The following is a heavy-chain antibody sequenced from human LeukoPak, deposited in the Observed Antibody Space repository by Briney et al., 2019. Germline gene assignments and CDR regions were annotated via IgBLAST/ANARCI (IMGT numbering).Heavy chain of an antibody. CDR1: GFSFSDYV. V-gene: IGHV3-30*18. J-gene: IGHJ4*02. CDR3: AKDPRRYSRTGGYFDY. D-gene: IGHD6-13*01. Sequence: GGSLRLSCAASGFSFSDYVMHWVRQAPGKGLEWVAVISYDGSDKYYADSVKGRFTISRDNSKNTLYLQMNSLRAEDTAVYYWAKDPRRYSRTGGYFDYWGQGTLVTVSS. CDR2: ISYDGSDK.